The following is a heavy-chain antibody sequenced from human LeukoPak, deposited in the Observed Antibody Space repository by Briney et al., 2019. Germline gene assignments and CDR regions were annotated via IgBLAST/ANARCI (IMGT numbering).Heavy chain of an antibody. CDR1: GGSISSGGYY. D-gene: IGHD1-26*01. CDR2: IYYSGST. CDR3: ATSQTRVGAADS. J-gene: IGHJ4*02. V-gene: IGHV4-31*03. Sequence: PSQTLSLTCTVSGGSISSGGYYWSWICQHPGKGLEWIGYIYYSGSTYYNPSLKSRVTISVDTSKNQFSLKLSSVTAADTAVYYCATSQTRVGAADSWGQGTLVTVSS.